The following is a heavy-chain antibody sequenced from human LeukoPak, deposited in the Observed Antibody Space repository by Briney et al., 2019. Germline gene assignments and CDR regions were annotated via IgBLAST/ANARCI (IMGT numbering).Heavy chain of an antibody. CDR1: GFTFSSYS. J-gene: IGHJ6*03. V-gene: IGHV3-21*01. CDR3: ARGIAAAGHYYYMDV. Sequence: GGSLRLSCAASGFTFSSYSMNWVRQAPGKGLEWVSSISSSSSYIYYADSVKGRFTISRDNAKNSLYPQMNSLRAEDTAVYYCARGIAAAGHYYYMDVWGKGTTVTVSS. D-gene: IGHD6-13*01. CDR2: ISSSSSYI.